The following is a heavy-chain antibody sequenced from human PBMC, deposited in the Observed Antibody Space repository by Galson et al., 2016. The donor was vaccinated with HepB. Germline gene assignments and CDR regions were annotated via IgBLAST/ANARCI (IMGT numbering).Heavy chain of an antibody. D-gene: IGHD6-13*01. Sequence: SLRLSCAASGFTFSHAWMSWVRQAPGKGLEWVSSISSRSAYKYYADSVKGRFTIARDNAKNSRYLQMNSLRVEDTSVYYCARGGGYWSGWYSFWGRGTLVTVSS. CDR2: ISSRSAYK. V-gene: IGHV3-21*01. CDR1: GFTFSHAW. CDR3: ARGGGYWSGWYSF. J-gene: IGHJ4*02.